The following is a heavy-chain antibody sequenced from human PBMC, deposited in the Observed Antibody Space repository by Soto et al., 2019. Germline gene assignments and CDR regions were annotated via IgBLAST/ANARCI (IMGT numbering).Heavy chain of an antibody. CDR2: ISYSADKT. V-gene: IGHV3-23*01. J-gene: IGHJ3*02. CDR1: GFTFSNYV. CDR3: ARRARTATTNWGAFDT. D-gene: IGHD1-7*01. Sequence: HPXGSLILSCTASGFTFSNYVMNWVRQAPGRGLEWVSTISYSADKTFYADSVKGRFTISRDNSRDTLFLQMNSLRADDAAVYYCARRARTATTNWGAFDTWGQGTMVTVSS.